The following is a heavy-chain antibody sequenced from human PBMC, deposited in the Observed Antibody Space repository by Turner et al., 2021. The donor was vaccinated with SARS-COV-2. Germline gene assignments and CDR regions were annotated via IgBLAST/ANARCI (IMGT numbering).Heavy chain of an antibody. CDR3: ARAMVRGVNAYVEYLQH. J-gene: IGHJ1*01. Sequence: VHLFLSGAEVKKPRSSVKVSCKASGCTFSSYAISWVRQAPGQGLEWMGRIIPIHGKGTYAQKFQGRVTITEEKTTSTDKKEMSRLRSEDKAVYYCARAMVRGVNAYVEYLQHWGQGTLVTVSS. CDR1: GCTFSSYA. D-gene: IGHD3-10*01. V-gene: IGHV1-69*04. CDR2: IIPIHGKG.